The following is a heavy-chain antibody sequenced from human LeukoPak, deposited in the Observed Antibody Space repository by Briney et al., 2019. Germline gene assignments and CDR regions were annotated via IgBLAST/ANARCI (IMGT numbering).Heavy chain of an antibody. V-gene: IGHV3-33*06. CDR2: IWYDGSNK. D-gene: IGHD2-21*02. CDR1: GFTFSSYG. Sequence: GGSLRLSCAASGFTFSSYGMHWVRQAPGKGLEWVAVIWYDGSNKYYADSVKGRFTISRDNSKNTLYLQMNSLRAEDTAVYYCAKDLGYCGGDRYPGDGYWGQGTLVTVSS. J-gene: IGHJ4*02. CDR3: AKDLGYCGGDRYPGDGY.